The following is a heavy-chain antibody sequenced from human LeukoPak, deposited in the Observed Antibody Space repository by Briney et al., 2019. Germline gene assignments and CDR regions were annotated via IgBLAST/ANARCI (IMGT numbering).Heavy chain of an antibody. CDR2: ISWNSGSI. J-gene: IGHJ4*02. D-gene: IGHD1-26*01. CDR3: AKQGSGSYWVDY. Sequence: GGSLRLSCAASGFTFSSYGMHWVRQAPGKGLEWVSGISWNSGSIGYADSVKGRFTISRDNAKNSLYLQMNSLRAEDTALYYCAKQGSGSYWVDYWGQGTLVTVSS. CDR1: GFTFSSYG. V-gene: IGHV3-9*01.